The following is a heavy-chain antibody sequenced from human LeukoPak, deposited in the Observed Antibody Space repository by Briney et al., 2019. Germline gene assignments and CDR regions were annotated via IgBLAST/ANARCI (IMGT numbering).Heavy chain of an antibody. CDR2: IIPIFGTA. V-gene: IGHV1-69*13. CDR1: GGTFSSYA. D-gene: IGHD1-26*01. Sequence: GASVKVSCKASGGTFSSYAISWERQAPGQGLEWMGGIIPIFGTANYAQKFQGRVTITADVSTSTAYMELSSLRSEDTAVYYCANSRYSGSYWDGYYYYGMDVWGQGTTVTVSS. J-gene: IGHJ6*02. CDR3: ANSRYSGSYWDGYYYYGMDV.